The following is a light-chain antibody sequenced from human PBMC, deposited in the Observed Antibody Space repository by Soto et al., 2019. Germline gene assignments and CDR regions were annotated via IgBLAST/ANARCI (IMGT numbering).Light chain of an antibody. CDR3: CSYADSYTYV. CDR2: DVS. Sequence: QLVLTQPRSVSGSPGQSVTISCTGTSSDVGGYKYVSWYQQHLDKAPKLMLYDVSERPSGVPDRFSGSKSGNTASLTISGLQAEDEADYYCCSYADSYTYVFGTGTKVTVL. CDR1: SSDVGGYKY. V-gene: IGLV2-11*01. J-gene: IGLJ1*01.